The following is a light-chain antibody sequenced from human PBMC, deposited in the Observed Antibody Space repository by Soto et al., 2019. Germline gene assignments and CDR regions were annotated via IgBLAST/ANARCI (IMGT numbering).Light chain of an antibody. V-gene: IGLV2-8*01. CDR2: EVT. CDR1: SSDIGTYNY. CDR3: SSFADSPVV. J-gene: IGLJ2*01. Sequence: QLVLTQPPSASGSLGQSVTISCTGTSSDIGTYNYVSWYQHHPGKAPKLIIYEVTKRPSGVPDRFSGSKSGNTASLTVSGLQADDEADYYCSSFADSPVVFGGGTKLTVL.